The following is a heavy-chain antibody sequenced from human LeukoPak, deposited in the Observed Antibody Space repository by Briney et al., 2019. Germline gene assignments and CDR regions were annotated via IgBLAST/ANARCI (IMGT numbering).Heavy chain of an antibody. D-gene: IGHD3-10*01. Sequence: GGSLRLSCAASGFTFSSYSMNWVRQAPGKGVEWVSSISSSSSYIYYADSVKGRVTISRDNAKNSLYLQMNSLRAEDTAVYYCARDYCCGSGSYFDYWGQGTLVTVSS. J-gene: IGHJ4*02. CDR1: GFTFSSYS. V-gene: IGHV3-21*01. CDR3: ARDYCCGSGSYFDY. CDR2: ISSSSSYI.